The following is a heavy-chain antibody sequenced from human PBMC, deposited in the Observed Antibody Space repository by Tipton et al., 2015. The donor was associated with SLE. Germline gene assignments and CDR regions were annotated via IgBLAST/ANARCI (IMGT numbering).Heavy chain of an antibody. J-gene: IGHJ4*02. CDR1: GGSFSGYY. Sequence: TLSLTCAVYGGSFSGYYWSWICQPPGKGLEWIGEINHSGSTNYNPSLKSRVTISVDTSKNQFSLKLSSVTAADTAVYYCARGARAYSSSWFGFDYWGQGTLVTVSS. CDR2: INHSGST. CDR3: ARGARAYSSSWFGFDY. V-gene: IGHV4-34*01. D-gene: IGHD6-13*01.